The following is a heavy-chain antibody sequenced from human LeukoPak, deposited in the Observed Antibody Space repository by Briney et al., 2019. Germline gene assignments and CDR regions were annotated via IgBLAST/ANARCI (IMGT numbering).Heavy chain of an antibody. J-gene: IGHJ4*02. D-gene: IGHD3-22*01. CDR3: ARDPYYYDSSGYYD. Sequence: GASVKVSCKASGYTFTSYGISWVRQAPGQGLEWMGWISAYNGSTNYAQKLQGRVTMTTDTSTSTAYMELRSLRSDDTAVYYCARDPYYYDSSGYYDWGQGTLVTVSS. V-gene: IGHV1-18*01. CDR1: GYTFTSYG. CDR2: ISAYNGST.